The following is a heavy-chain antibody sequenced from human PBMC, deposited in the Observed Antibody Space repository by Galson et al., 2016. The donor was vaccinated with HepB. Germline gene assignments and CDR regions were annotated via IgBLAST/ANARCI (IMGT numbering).Heavy chain of an antibody. CDR3: AKRVSSSKYFDY. J-gene: IGHJ4*02. D-gene: IGHD2-2*01. CDR1: GVTFSSHP. Sequence: SLRLSCPGAGVTFSSHPMNWVRQAPGKGLEWVSSIGSRGDDTYYADSVKGRFTVSRDNLKNTLYLQMNSLKADDTAVYYCAKRVSSSKYFDYWGQGTLVTASS. CDR2: IGSRGDDT. V-gene: IGHV3-23*01.